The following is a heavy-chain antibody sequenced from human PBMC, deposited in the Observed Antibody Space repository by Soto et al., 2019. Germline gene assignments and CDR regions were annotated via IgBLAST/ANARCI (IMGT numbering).Heavy chain of an antibody. CDR2: MYSDGRT. CDR1: GFLVRNNY. D-gene: IGHD3-16*01. V-gene: IGHV3-53*01. Sequence: PGGSLRLSCAVSGFLVRNNYMTLVRQAPGMGLEWVSAMYSDGRTFYAESVKGRFIISRDKFDNTIYLQMNSLRAEDTALYYCARDLYEGAIDVWGQGTMVTVS. CDR3: ARDLYEGAIDV. J-gene: IGHJ3*01.